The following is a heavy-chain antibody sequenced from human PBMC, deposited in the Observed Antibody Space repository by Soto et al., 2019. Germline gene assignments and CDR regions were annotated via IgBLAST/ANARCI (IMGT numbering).Heavy chain of an antibody. V-gene: IGHV4-61*08. CDR3: ARQNRYGGYDY. J-gene: IGHJ4*02. CDR1: GGSISSGGYY. D-gene: IGHD5-12*01. Sequence: SETLSLTCTVSGGSISSGGYYWSWIRQHPGKGLEWIGYIYYSGSTNYNPSLKSRVTISVDTSKNQFSLKLSSVTAADTAVYYCARQNRYGGYDYWGQGTLVTVSS. CDR2: IYYSGST.